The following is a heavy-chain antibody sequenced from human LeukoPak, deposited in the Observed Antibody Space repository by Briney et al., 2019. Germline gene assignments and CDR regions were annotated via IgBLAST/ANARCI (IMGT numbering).Heavy chain of an antibody. J-gene: IGHJ4*02. CDR2: INHSGST. CDR3: ARVVTYYDILTGYSYYFDY. V-gene: IGHV4-34*01. D-gene: IGHD3-9*01. Sequence: SETLSLTCAVYGGSFSGYYWSWIRQPPGKGLEWIGEINHSGSTNYNPSLKSRVTISVDTSKNQFSLKLSSVTTADTAVYYCARVVTYYDILTGYSYYFDYWGQGTLVTVSS. CDR1: GGSFSGYY.